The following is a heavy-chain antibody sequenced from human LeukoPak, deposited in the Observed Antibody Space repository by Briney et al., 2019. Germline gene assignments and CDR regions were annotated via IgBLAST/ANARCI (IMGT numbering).Heavy chain of an antibody. CDR3: ARGLYPSCWFDP. J-gene: IGHJ5*02. Sequence: ASVKVSCKASGYTFTGYYMHWVRQAPGQGLEWMGWINPNSGGTNYAQKFQGRVTMTRDTPISTAYMELSRLRSDDTAVYYCARGLYPSCWFDPWGQGTLVTVSS. V-gene: IGHV1-2*02. D-gene: IGHD2/OR15-2a*01. CDR1: GYTFTGYY. CDR2: INPNSGGT.